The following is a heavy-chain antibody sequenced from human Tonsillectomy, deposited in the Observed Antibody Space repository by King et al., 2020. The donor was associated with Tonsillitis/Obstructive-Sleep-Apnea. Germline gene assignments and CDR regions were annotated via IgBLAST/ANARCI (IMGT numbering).Heavy chain of an antibody. CDR2: INPSGGTT. Sequence: VQLVQSGAEVKKPGTSVKVSCKASGYTFTSYYMHWVRQAPGQGLEWMGVINPSGGTTSYAPRFQGRVTMTSDTSTSTVYMELRSLRSEDTAVYYCARDPPNCSGGSCYSGNAFDIWGQGTMVTVSS. CDR1: GYTFTSYY. J-gene: IGHJ3*02. V-gene: IGHV1-46*01. CDR3: ARDPPNCSGGSCYSGNAFDI. D-gene: IGHD2-15*01.